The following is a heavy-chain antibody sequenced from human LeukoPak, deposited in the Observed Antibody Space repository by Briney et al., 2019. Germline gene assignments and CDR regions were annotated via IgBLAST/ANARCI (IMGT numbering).Heavy chain of an antibody. CDR1: GGSISSGPYF. V-gene: IGHV4-61*01. Sequence: SETLSLTCSVSGGSISSGPYFWSWIRQPPGKGLEWIGYIYYSGNTNYNPSLKSRVTISEDTSENQFSLKLSFVTAADTAVYYCARAYGTVRGSCSFDYWGQGTLVTVSS. D-gene: IGHD1-26*01. CDR2: IYYSGNT. CDR3: ARAYGTVRGSCSFDY. J-gene: IGHJ4*02.